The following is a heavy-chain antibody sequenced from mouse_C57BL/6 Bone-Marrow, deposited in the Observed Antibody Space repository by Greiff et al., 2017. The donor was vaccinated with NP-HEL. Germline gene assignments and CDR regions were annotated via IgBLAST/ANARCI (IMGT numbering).Heavy chain of an antibody. V-gene: IGHV5-4*01. J-gene: IGHJ3*01. CDR3: ARVYYYGSSPFAY. CDR2: ISDGGSYT. CDR1: GFTFSSYA. Sequence: VQLKESGGGLVKPGGSLKLSCAASGFTFSSYAMSWVRQTAEKRLEWVATISDGGSYTYYPDNVKGRFTISRDNAKNNLYLQMSHLKSEDTAMYYCARVYYYGSSPFAYWGQGTLVTVSA. D-gene: IGHD1-1*01.